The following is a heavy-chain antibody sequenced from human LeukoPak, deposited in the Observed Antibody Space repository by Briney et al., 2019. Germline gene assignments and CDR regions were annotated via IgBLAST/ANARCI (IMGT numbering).Heavy chain of an antibody. CDR3: ARDLMGHSVYDRGDY. D-gene: IGHD5/OR15-5a*01. J-gene: IGHJ4*02. CDR2: ISSSSNYI. Sequence: PGGSLRLSCAASGFTFSSYEMNWVRQAPGKGLEWVSTISSSSNYIYYADSVKGRFTTSRDNAKNSLFLEMNSLRAEDTAVYYCARDLMGHSVYDRGDYWGQGTLVTVSS. V-gene: IGHV3-21*01. CDR1: GFTFSSYE.